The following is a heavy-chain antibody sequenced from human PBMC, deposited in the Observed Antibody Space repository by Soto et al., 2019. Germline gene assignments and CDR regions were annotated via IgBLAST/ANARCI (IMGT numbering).Heavy chain of an antibody. Sequence: GGSLRLSCAASGFTFSDFGMSWVRQAPGKGLEWVSVISASGDATYYAASVKGRFTLSRDNSKNTLYLQMNSLTVADTAVYYCAKKVTIYAVDPADYWGQGTQGTVS. CDR1: GFTFSDFG. D-gene: IGHD3-3*01. CDR3: AKKVTIYAVDPADY. V-gene: IGHV3-23*01. CDR2: ISASGDAT. J-gene: IGHJ4*02.